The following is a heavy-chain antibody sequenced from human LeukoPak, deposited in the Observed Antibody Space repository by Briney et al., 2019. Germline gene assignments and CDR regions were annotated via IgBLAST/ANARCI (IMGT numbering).Heavy chain of an antibody. V-gene: IGHV3-21*01. Sequence: PGGSLRLSCAASGFTFSSYSMNWVRQAPGKGLEWVSSISSSSSYIYYADSVKGRFTISRDNAKNSLYLQMSSLRDEDTAVYYCARRYSGYDYEDFWGQGTLVTVSS. CDR3: ARRYSGYDYEDF. CDR2: ISSSSSYI. CDR1: GFTFSSYS. J-gene: IGHJ4*02. D-gene: IGHD5-12*01.